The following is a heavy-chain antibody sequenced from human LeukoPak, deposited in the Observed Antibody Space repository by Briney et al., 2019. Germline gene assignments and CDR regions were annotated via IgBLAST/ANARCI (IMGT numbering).Heavy chain of an antibody. CDR2: ISYDGSNK. V-gene: IGHV3-30-3*01. J-gene: IGHJ4*02. Sequence: GGSLRLSCAASGFSFSSYVMHWVRQAPGKGLEWVAVISYDGSNKYYADSVKGRFTISRDNSKNTLYLQMNSLRAEDAAVYYCARACDSSGYYFCYFDYWGQGTLVTVSS. CDR3: ARACDSSGYYFCYFDY. CDR1: GFSFSSYV. D-gene: IGHD3-22*01.